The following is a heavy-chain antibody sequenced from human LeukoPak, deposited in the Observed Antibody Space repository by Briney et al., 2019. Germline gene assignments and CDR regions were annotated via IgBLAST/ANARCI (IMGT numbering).Heavy chain of an antibody. V-gene: IGHV1-18*04. D-gene: IGHD6-13*01. J-gene: IGHJ5*02. CDR2: ISAYNGNT. CDR1: GYTFTSYG. Sequence: ASVKVSCKASGYTFTSYGISWVRQAPGQGLEWMGWISAYNGNTNYAQKLQGRVTMTTDTSTSTAYMELRSLRSDDTAVYYCARDWRQQLVQNWFDPWGQGTLVTVSS. CDR3: ARDWRQQLVQNWFDP.